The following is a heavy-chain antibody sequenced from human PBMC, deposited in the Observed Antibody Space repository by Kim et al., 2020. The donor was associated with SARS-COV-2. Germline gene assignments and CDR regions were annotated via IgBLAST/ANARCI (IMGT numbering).Heavy chain of an antibody. J-gene: IGHJ3*02. CDR2: GTA. Sequence: GTANYAQKFKSRVTLTADKATSKAYMELSSLRSEDTAVYYCASVDNAFDIWGQGTMVTVSS. D-gene: IGHD5-12*01. CDR3: ASVDNAFDI. V-gene: IGHV1-69*06.